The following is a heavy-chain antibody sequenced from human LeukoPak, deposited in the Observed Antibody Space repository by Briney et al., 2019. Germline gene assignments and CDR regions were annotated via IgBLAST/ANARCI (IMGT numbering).Heavy chain of an antibody. Sequence: PSETLSLTCTVSGGSISSYYWSWIRQPPGKGLEWIGYIYYSGSTNYNPSLKSRVPISVDTSKNQFSLKLSSVTAADTAVYYCARHAPEYYYGSGSYYPLDYWGQGTLVTVSS. D-gene: IGHD3-10*01. CDR2: IYYSGST. CDR3: ARHAPEYYYGSGSYYPLDY. J-gene: IGHJ4*02. CDR1: GGSISSYY. V-gene: IGHV4-59*08.